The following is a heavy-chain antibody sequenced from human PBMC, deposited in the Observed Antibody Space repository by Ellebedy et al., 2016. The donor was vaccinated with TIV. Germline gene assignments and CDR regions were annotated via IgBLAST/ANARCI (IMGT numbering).Heavy chain of an antibody. CDR2: ISCSGSSI. V-gene: IGHV3-11*01. D-gene: IGHD3-10*01. CDR1: GFTFSDYY. J-gene: IGHJ4*02. Sequence: GESLKISCAASGFTFSDYYMSWIRQAPGKGLEWVSYISCSGSSIYYADSVKGRFTIPRDNAKNSLYLQMNSLRAEDTAVYYCDKSPTGAGTFDYWGQGTLVTVSS. CDR3: DKSPTGAGTFDY.